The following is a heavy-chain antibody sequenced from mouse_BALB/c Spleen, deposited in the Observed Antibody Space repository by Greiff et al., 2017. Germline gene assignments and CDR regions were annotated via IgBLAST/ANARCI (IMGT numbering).Heavy chain of an antibody. V-gene: IGHV1-37*01. CDR2: INPDNGNT. J-gene: IGHJ2*01. D-gene: IGHD1-1*01. CDR1: GYSFTGYF. Sequence: VQLQQSGPELVKPGASVKISCKASGYSFTGYFMHWVKQSPGKSLEWIGRINPDNGNTYYNQKFKGKATLTVDKSSSTAHLQLLSLTSEDSAVYYCVRSRYGYYFDYWGQGTTLTVSS. CDR3: VRSRYGYYFDY.